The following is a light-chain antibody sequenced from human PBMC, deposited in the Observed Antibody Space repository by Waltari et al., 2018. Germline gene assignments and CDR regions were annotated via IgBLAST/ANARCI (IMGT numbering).Light chain of an antibody. J-gene: IGLJ1*01. CDR1: SSDVGRFDY. Sequence: QSALTQPASVSGSPGQSLTLSCTGTSSDVGRFDYVSLYQQHPGKALKLVIYDVSYRPSGISDRFSGSKSANTASLTISGLQAEDEADYYCCSYTRSSTPFVFGSGTKVTVL. V-gene: IGLV2-14*03. CDR2: DVS. CDR3: CSYTRSSTPFV.